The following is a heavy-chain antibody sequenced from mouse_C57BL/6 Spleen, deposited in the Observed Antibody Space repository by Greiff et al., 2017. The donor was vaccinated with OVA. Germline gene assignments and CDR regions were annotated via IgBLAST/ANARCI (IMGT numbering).Heavy chain of an antibody. CDR2: IWSDGST. J-gene: IGHJ4*01. D-gene: IGHD1-1*01. V-gene: IGHV2-6-1*01. Sequence: QVQLKESGPGLVAPSQSLSITCTVSGFSLTSYGVHWVRQPPGKGLEWLVVIWSDGSTTYNSALKSRLSISKDNSKSQVFLKMNSLQTDDTAMYDCARHSNYYGSSYAMDYWGQGTSVTVSS. CDR3: ARHSNYYGSSYAMDY. CDR1: GFSLTSYG.